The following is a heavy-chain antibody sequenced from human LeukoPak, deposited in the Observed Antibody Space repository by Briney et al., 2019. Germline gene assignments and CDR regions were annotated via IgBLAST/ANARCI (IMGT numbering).Heavy chain of an antibody. CDR1: GFTFSSYW. V-gene: IGHV4-34*01. CDR3: ARRQWLGRSPFDY. J-gene: IGHJ4*02. Sequence: GSLRLSCAASGFTFSSYWMSWVRQPPGKGLEWIGEINHSGSTNYNPSLKSRVTISIDTSKNQFSLKLSSVTAADTAVYYCARRQWLGRSPFDYWGQGTLGTVSS. D-gene: IGHD6-19*01. CDR2: INHSGST.